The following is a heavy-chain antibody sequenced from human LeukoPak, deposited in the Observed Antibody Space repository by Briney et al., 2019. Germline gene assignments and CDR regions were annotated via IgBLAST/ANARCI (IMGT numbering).Heavy chain of an antibody. CDR1: GFTFSSYS. D-gene: IGHD3-9*01. J-gene: IGHJ5*02. V-gene: IGHV3-21*01. CDR2: ISSSSSYI. Sequence: PGRSLRLSCAASGFTFSSYSMNWVRQAPGKGLEWVSSISSSSSYIYYADSVKGRFTISRDNAKNSLYLQMNSLRAEDTAVYYCARDSDDILTGYSPNWFDPWGQGTLVTVSS. CDR3: ARDSDDILTGYSPNWFDP.